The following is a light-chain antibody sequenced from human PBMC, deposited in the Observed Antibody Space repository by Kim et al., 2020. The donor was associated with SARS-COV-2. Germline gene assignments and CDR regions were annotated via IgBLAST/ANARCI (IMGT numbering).Light chain of an antibody. J-gene: IGKJ2*01. Sequence: EGVMIQSPATLSLSPGERATLSCRASQSIGSYLAWYQQKPGQPPKLLIYDASSRATGIPARFSGSGSGTDFTLTINSLEPDDFAVYYCQQQSMVAFGQGNKLEI. CDR3: QQQSMVA. V-gene: IGKV3-11*01. CDR1: QSIGSY. CDR2: DAS.